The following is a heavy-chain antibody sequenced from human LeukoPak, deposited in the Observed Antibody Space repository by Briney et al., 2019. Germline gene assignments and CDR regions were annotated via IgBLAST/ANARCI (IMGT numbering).Heavy chain of an antibody. CDR3: ARVQGGGYRTADY. Sequence: GGSLRLSCAASGFTFSSYGMHWVRQAPGKGLVWVAFIRYDGSDKYYAESVKGRFTISRDNSKNTLYLQMNSLRSEDTAMYYCARVQGGGYRTADYWGQGTLVTVSS. CDR1: GFTFSSYG. D-gene: IGHD6-19*01. CDR2: IRYDGSDK. J-gene: IGHJ4*02. V-gene: IGHV3-30*02.